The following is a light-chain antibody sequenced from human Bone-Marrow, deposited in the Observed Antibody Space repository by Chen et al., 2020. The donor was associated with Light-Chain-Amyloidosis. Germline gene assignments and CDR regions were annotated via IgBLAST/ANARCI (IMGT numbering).Light chain of an antibody. CDR1: NIGSTS. CDR2: ADS. CDR3: QVWDTSGDRPV. J-gene: IGLJ3*02. Sequence: SYVMTPPSSVSVAPGQTATIACGGNNIGSTSVHWYQQTQGQAPLLVVYADSDRPSGIPERLSGSNAGYTATLTISRGEAGDEADYYCQVWDTSGDRPVFGGWNKLTVL. V-gene: IGLV3-21*02.